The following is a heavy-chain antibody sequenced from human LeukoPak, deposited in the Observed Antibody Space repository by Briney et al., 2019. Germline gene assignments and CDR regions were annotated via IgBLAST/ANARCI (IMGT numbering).Heavy chain of an antibody. V-gene: IGHV4-59*01. D-gene: IGHD2-15*01. CDR1: GDSISNYF. Sequence: SETLSLTCSVSGDSISNYFWSWIRQPPGKGLGWIGYISYSGSTNYNPSLESRVTISVDTSKNQFSLKLSSVTAADTAVYYCARDRRTPDYYYYYGMDVWGQGTTVTVSS. CDR2: ISYSGST. CDR3: ARDRRTPDYYYYYGMDV. J-gene: IGHJ6*02.